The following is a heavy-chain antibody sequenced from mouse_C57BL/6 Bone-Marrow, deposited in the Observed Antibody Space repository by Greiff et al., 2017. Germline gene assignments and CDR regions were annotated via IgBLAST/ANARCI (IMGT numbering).Heavy chain of an antibody. Sequence: EVKLVESEGGLVQPGSSLKLSCTASGFTFSDYYMAWVRPVPEKGLEWVANINYDGSSTYYLDSLKSRFIISRDNAKNIRYLQMSSLKSEDTATYYCARDRGYGYWYFDVWGTGTTVTVSS. J-gene: IGHJ1*03. CDR3: ARDRGYGYWYFDV. V-gene: IGHV5-16*01. CDR2: INYDGSST. D-gene: IGHD2-10*02. CDR1: GFTFSDYY.